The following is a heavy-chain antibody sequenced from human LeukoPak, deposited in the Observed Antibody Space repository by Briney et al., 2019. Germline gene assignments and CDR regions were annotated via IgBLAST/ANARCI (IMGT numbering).Heavy chain of an antibody. V-gene: IGHV3-53*01. CDR3: ARGVGSGSRLRAGDY. CDR2: IYSGGST. D-gene: IGHD1-26*01. Sequence: PGGSLRLSCAASGFTFGNNYMKWIRQAPGKGLEWVSLIYSGGSTYYADSVKGRFTISRDNSKNTLYLQMNSLRAEDTAVYYCARGVGSGSRLRAGDYWGQGTLVTVSS. CDR1: GFTFGNNY. J-gene: IGHJ4*02.